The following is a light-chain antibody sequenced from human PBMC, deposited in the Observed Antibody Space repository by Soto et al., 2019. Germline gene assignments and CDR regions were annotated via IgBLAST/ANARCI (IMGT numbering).Light chain of an antibody. CDR1: QSISSW. CDR3: QQYSSSSPT. Sequence: DIQMTQSRSTLSASVGDRVSITCRASQSISSWLAWYQQKPGKAPKLLIYGASSLESGVPSRFSGSGSVTEVTLTIDSLQPDDFATYYCQQYSSSSPTFGQGTKLEI. J-gene: IGKJ2*01. CDR2: GAS. V-gene: IGKV1-5*01.